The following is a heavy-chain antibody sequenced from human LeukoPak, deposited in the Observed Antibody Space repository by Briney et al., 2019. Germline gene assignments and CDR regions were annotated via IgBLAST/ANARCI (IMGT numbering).Heavy chain of an antibody. CDR1: RFTFSSYG. CDR3: AKDMAYSSSLVEDY. V-gene: IGHV3-30*18. CDR2: ISYDGSNK. D-gene: IGHD6-6*01. J-gene: IGHJ4*02. Sequence: GRSLRLSCAASRFTFSSYGMHWVRQAPGKGLEWVAVISYDGSNKYYADSVKGRFTISRDNSKNTLYLQMNSLRAEDTAVYYCAKDMAYSSSLVEDYWGQGTLVTVSS.